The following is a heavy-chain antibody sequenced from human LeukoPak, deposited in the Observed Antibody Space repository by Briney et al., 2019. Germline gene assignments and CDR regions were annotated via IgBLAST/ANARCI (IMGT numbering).Heavy chain of an antibody. V-gene: IGHV4-39*01. Sequence: SETLPLTCTVSGGSIRSSSYYWGWIRQPPGKGLEWIGSIYYSGSTYYNASLKSRGTISVDTSKNQFSLKLNSVTAADTAVYFCARQVVAVAGTGYFDYWGQGTLVTVSS. J-gene: IGHJ4*02. CDR2: IYYSGST. D-gene: IGHD6-19*01. CDR1: GGSIRSSSYY. CDR3: ARQVVAVAGTGYFDY.